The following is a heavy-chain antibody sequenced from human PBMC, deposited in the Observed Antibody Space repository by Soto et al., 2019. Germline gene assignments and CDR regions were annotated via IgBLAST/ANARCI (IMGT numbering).Heavy chain of an antibody. V-gene: IGHV3-21*04. Sequence: EVQLVESGGGLVKPGGSLRLSCAASGFTFSSYSMNWVRQAPGNGLEWVSGMSWNSVAIHYADSVKGRFTISRDNAKNSLYLQMNNLRGEDTALYYCAKATRLTDTGSDWGQGTLVTVCS. CDR1: GFTFSSYS. CDR2: MSWNSVAI. J-gene: IGHJ4*02. D-gene: IGHD2-8*02. CDR3: AKATRLTDTGSD.